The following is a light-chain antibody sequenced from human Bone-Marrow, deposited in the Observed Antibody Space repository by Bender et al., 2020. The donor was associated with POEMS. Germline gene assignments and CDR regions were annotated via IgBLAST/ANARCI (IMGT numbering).Light chain of an antibody. V-gene: IGLV2-11*01. CDR1: TSDVGGYDF. CDR3: CSYAGSYTWV. Sequence: QSALTQPASVSGSPGQSSTISCTGTTSDVGGYDFVSWYQQHPGKAPKLIIYDVNNRPSGVPDRFSGSKSGNTASLTISGLQAEDEADYYCCSYAGSYTWVFGGGTKLTVL. J-gene: IGLJ3*02. CDR2: DVN.